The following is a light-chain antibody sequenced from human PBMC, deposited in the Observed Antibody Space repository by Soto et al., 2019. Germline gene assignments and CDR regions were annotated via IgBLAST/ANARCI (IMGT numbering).Light chain of an antibody. CDR2: GTS. J-gene: IGKJ1*01. Sequence: IVMTQSPAAVSVSPGETVTLSCRASQSVSSDYLAWYQQKPGQAPRLLIFGTSSRATGIPDRFSGSGSGTDFTLTISSLQPEDFATYYCLQDYTYPWTFGQGTKVDIK. V-gene: IGKV3D-7*01. CDR1: QSVSSDY. CDR3: LQDYTYPWT.